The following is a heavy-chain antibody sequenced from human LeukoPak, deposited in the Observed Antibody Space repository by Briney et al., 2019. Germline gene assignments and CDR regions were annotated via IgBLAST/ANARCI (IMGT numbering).Heavy chain of an antibody. V-gene: IGHV1-46*01. CDR3: ARAPPSGGSTDY. CDR1: GYTFTSYY. CDR2: INPSGGST. D-gene: IGHD3-10*01. Sequence: GASVKVSCKASGYTFTSYYMHWVRQAPGQGLEWMGIINPSGGSTSYAQKFQGRVTMTRDMSTSTVYMELSSLRSEDTAVYYCARAPPSGGSTDYWGQGTLVTVSS. J-gene: IGHJ4*02.